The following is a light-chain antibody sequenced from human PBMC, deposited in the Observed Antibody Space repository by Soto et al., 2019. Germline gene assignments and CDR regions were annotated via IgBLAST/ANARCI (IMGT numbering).Light chain of an antibody. CDR3: QQYGRSPMFT. CDR2: GAS. Sequence: DILLPQSPGTLSLSPGERATLSCRASQNVSTNYLAWYQQKPGQAPRLLIYGASRGAAGIPDRILGGWAGADFALTINRLEPEDFAVYFCQQYGRSPMFTFGQGTKLESK. CDR1: QNVSTNY. V-gene: IGKV3-20*01. J-gene: IGKJ2*01.